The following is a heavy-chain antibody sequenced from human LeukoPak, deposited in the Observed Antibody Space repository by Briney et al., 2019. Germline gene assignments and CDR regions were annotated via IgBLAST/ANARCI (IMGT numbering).Heavy chain of an antibody. Sequence: GGSLRLSCAASGFTFSSYSMNWVRQAPGKGLEWVSYISSSSSTIYYADSVKGRFTISRDNAKNSLYLQMNSLRAEDTALYFCARDAPEYSSGWFGAFDIWGQGTMVTVSS. D-gene: IGHD6-19*01. V-gene: IGHV3-48*04. CDR2: ISSSSSTI. J-gene: IGHJ3*02. CDR1: GFTFSSYS. CDR3: ARDAPEYSSGWFGAFDI.